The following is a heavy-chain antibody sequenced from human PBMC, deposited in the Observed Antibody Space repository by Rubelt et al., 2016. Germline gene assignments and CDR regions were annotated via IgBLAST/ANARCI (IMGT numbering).Heavy chain of an antibody. CDR1: GYTFTSYG. CDR2: ISDYNGNT. D-gene: IGHD6-19*01. Sequence: QVQLVQSGAEVKKPGASVKVSCKASGYTFTSYGISWVRQAPGQGLEWMGWISDYNGNTNYAQKLQGRGTMTTDTSTSTAYMELRSLRSDDTAVYYCARCRRAGGAVAGTWDYWGQGTLVTVSS. CDR3: ARCRRAGGAVAGTWDY. J-gene: IGHJ4*02. V-gene: IGHV1-18*01.